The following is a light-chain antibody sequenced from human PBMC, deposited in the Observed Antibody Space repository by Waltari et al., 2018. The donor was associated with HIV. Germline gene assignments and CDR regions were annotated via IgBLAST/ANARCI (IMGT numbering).Light chain of an antibody. V-gene: IGLV1-51*01. Sequence: QSVLTQPPSVSAAPGQRVTISCSGSSSNIGTNGVSWYQQVPGTATKLLIYNMNNRCPRNMDESSAPQSGTTATLGISRLHTGDEADYYWGTGDDRLNAGFFGGGTRLTV. J-gene: IGLJ2*01. CDR2: NMN. CDR3: GTGDDRLNAGF. CDR1: SSNIGTNG.